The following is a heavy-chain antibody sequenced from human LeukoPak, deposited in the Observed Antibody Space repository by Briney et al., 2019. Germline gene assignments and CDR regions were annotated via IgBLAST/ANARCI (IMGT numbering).Heavy chain of an antibody. CDR2: IYYSGRT. V-gene: IGHV4-59*12. CDR3: ARLPTVVTRAAFDI. CDR1: GGSISNYY. D-gene: IGHD4-23*01. J-gene: IGHJ3*02. Sequence: SETLSLTCTVSGGSISNYYWSWIRQPPGKGLEWIAYIYYSGRTNYNPSLKSRVTISVDTSKNQFSLKLSSVTAADTAVYYCARLPTVVTRAAFDIWGQGTMVTVSS.